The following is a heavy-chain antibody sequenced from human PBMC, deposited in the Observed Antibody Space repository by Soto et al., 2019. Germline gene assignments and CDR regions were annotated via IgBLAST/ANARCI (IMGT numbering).Heavy chain of an antibody. D-gene: IGHD3-22*01. CDR1: GGSLSGFY. Sequence: QVQLQQWGAGLLKPSETLSLTCAVYGGSLSGFYWSWIRQPPGKGLEWIGQINHSGSATYSPSLESRVTISVDTAKNQCSLRLTSVTAADTAVYYCARGRRYYDSSGYSKPFAIWGQGTMVTVSS. CDR2: INHSGSA. CDR3: ARGRRYYDSSGYSKPFAI. J-gene: IGHJ3*02. V-gene: IGHV4-34*01.